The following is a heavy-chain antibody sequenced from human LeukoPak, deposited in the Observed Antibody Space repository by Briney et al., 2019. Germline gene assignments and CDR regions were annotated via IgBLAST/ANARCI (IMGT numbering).Heavy chain of an antibody. V-gene: IGHV3-74*01. CDR1: GVTFSRYW. CDR3: VREPYCSGGSCYTSGFDC. Sequence: PGGSLRLSCAASGVTFSRYWLHWVRQPPGKGLVWVSRIKNDGSSTTYADAVKGRFTISRDNAKNTPYLQMNSPRAEDAAVYYCVREPYCSGGSCYTSGFDCWGQGTLVTVSS. CDR2: IKNDGSST. D-gene: IGHD2-15*01. J-gene: IGHJ4*02.